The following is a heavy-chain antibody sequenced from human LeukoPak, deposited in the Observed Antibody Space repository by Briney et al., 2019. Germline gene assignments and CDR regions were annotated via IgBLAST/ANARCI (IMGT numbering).Heavy chain of an antibody. Sequence: PGGSLRLACAASGFTFSSYAMSWVRQAPGKGLEWVSAISGSGGSTYYADSVKGRFTISRDNSKNTLYLQMNSLRAEDTAVYYCAKDEDDYGDYEPVDYWGQGTLVTVFS. D-gene: IGHD4-17*01. CDR2: ISGSGGST. V-gene: IGHV3-23*01. CDR3: AKDEDDYGDYEPVDY. CDR1: GFTFSSYA. J-gene: IGHJ4*02.